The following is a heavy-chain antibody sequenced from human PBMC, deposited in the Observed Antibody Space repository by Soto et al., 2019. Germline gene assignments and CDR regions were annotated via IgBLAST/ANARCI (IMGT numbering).Heavy chain of an antibody. Sequence: PGGSLRLSCAASGFTFRSYAMNWVSQAPGKGLEWVSGISDSGSSTYYADSVKGRFTISRDNSKNTLYLQMNSLRAEDTAIYYCAKDSGSWDSRAYRRNVFDIWGQGTMVTVSS. D-gene: IGHD3-22*01. J-gene: IGHJ3*02. CDR3: AKDSGSWDSRAYRRNVFDI. CDR2: ISDSGSST. CDR1: GFTFRSYA. V-gene: IGHV3-23*01.